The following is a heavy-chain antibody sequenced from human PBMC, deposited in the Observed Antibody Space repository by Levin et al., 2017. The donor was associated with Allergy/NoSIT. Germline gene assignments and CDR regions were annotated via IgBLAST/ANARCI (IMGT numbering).Heavy chain of an antibody. CDR1: GFTFSSYA. V-gene: IGHV3-23*01. J-gene: IGHJ6*02. CDR2: ISGSGGST. Sequence: GGSLRLSCAASGFTFSSYAMSWVRQAPGKGLEWVSAISGSGGSTYYADSVKGRFTISRDNSKNTLYLQMNSLRAEDTAVYYCAKDQSRYGSWLRPYYYYGMDVWGQGTTVTVSS. CDR3: AKDQSRYGSWLRPYYYYGMDV. D-gene: IGHD5-12*01.